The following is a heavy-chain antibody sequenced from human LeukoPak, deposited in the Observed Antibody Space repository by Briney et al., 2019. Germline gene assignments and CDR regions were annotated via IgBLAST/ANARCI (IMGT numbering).Heavy chain of an antibody. J-gene: IGHJ4*02. CDR3: ARGVGYSYGLDY. CDR2: VYDSGST. Sequence: KPSETLSLTCTVSGGSISIYYRSWIRQPPGKGLEWIGFVYDSGSTSYNPSLKSRVTISVDTSKNQFSLKLRSVTAADTAVYYCARGVGYSYGLDYWGQGTLVTVSS. CDR1: GGSISIYY. D-gene: IGHD5-18*01. V-gene: IGHV4-59*01.